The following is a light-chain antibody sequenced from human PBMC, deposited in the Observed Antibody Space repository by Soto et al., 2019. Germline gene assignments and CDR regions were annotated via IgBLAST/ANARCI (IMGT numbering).Light chain of an antibody. CDR2: DAS. Sequence: DIQMTQSPSSLSASVGDRVTITCQASQDISNYLNWYQQKPGKAPKLLIYDASNLETGVPSRFSGSGSGTDFTLTISRLEPEDFAVYYCQQYGTSPNTFGQGTRLEIK. CDR1: QDISNY. CDR3: QQYGTSPNT. V-gene: IGKV1-33*01. J-gene: IGKJ5*01.